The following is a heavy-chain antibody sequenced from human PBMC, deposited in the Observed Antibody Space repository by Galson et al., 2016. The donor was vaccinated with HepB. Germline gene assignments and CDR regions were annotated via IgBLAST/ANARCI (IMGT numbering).Heavy chain of an antibody. CDR3: GRQGDHSNQWSPLYN. V-gene: IGHV5-51*01. J-gene: IGHJ1*01. CDR2: IWPGDSDT. Sequence: QSGAEVTMPGESLKITCKGSGYTFSSYWIAWVRQMPGKGLEWMGIIWPGDSDTRYSPSFQGQVTISADKSINVAYLQWSSLKASDTAMYYCGRQGDHSNQWSPLYNWGQGTLVAVSS. CDR1: GYTFSSYW. D-gene: IGHD2-15*01.